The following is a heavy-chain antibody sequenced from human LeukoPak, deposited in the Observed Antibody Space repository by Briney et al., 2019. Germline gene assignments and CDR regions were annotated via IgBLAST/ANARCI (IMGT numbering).Heavy chain of an antibody. D-gene: IGHD3-22*01. Sequence: GESLKISCAASGFTFSSYGMHWVRQAPGKGLEWVAFIRYDGSNKYYADSVKGRFTISRDNSKNTLYLQMNILRAEDTAVYYCAKATSGSFDYWGQGTLVTVSS. V-gene: IGHV3-30*02. J-gene: IGHJ4*02. CDR1: GFTFSSYG. CDR3: AKATSGSFDY. CDR2: IRYDGSNK.